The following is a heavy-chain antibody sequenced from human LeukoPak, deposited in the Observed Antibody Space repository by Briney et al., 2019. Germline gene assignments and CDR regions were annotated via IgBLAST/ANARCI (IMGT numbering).Heavy chain of an antibody. CDR2: IYTSGST. CDR1: GGSISSYY. D-gene: IGHD3-10*01. V-gene: IGHV4-4*07. J-gene: IGHJ4*02. Sequence: PSETLSLTCTVSGGSISSYYWSWIRQPAGKGLEWVGRIYTSGSTNYNPSLKSRVTMSVDTSKNQFSLKLSSVTAADTAVYYCALGRGAGLLWFGELSHWGQGTLVTVSS. CDR3: ALGRGAGLLWFGELSH.